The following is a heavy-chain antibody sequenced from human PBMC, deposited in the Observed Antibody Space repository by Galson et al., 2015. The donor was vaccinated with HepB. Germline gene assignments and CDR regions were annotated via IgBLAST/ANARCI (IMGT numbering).Heavy chain of an antibody. J-gene: IGHJ6*02. CDR1: GFTFSSYA. Sequence: SLRLSCAASGFTFSSYAMSWVRQAPGKGLEWVSAISGSGGSTYYGDSVKGRFTISRDNSKNTLYLQMDSLRAEDTAVYYCARVLEGYYYYYGMDVWGQGTTVTVSS. CDR3: ARVLEGYYYYYGMDV. CDR2: ISGSGGST. V-gene: IGHV3-23*01.